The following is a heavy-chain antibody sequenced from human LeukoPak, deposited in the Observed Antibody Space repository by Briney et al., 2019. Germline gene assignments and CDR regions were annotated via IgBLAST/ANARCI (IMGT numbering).Heavy chain of an antibody. CDR2: IIPIFGTA. D-gene: IGHD6-19*01. V-gene: IGHV1-69*13. CDR3: AAALAGIAVAGPGADY. J-gene: IGHJ4*02. CDR1: GGTFSSYA. Sequence: SVKVSCKASGGTFSSYAISWVRQAPGQGLEWMGGIIPIFGTANYAQKFQGRVTITADESTSTAYMELSSLRSEDTAVYYCAAALAGIAVAGPGADYWGQGTLVTGSS.